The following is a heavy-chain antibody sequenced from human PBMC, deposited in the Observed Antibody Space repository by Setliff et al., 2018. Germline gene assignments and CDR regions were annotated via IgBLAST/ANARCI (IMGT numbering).Heavy chain of an antibody. Sequence: ASVKVSCKASGYTFTGYYIHWVRQAPGQGLEWMGCLSPNSGGTSSTRKFEGCVTMTRDTSISAAYMELSSLKSNDTAVYYCARGKYDILTGEYYFDFWGQGTLVTVSS. D-gene: IGHD3-9*01. V-gene: IGHV1-2*04. CDR3: ARGKYDILTGEYYFDF. CDR1: GYTFTGYY. CDR2: LSPNSGGT. J-gene: IGHJ4*02.